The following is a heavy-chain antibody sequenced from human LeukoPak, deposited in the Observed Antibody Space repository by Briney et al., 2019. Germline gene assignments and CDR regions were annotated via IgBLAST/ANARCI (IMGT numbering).Heavy chain of an antibody. V-gene: IGHV1-46*01. D-gene: IGHD5-12*01. Sequence: ASVKVSCKAFGYTFTSNYMHWVRQAPGQGPEWMGVISPSGGSTTYAQKFQGRVTLTRDMSTSTDYLELSSLRSEDTAVYYCATHRRGVATIGFRYYMDVWGKGTTVTVSS. CDR1: GYTFTSNY. J-gene: IGHJ6*03. CDR2: ISPSGGST. CDR3: ATHRRGVATIGFRYYMDV.